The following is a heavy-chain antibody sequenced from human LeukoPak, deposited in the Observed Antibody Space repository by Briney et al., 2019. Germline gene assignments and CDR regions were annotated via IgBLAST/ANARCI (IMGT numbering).Heavy chain of an antibody. Sequence: GGSLRLSCAASGFTFSSYTMNWVRQAPGKGLEWVSAISGSGGSTYYADSVKGRFTISRDNSKNTLYLQMNSLRAEDTAVYYCAKSRYFDWLLYGYYFDYWGQGTLVTVSS. D-gene: IGHD3-9*01. CDR3: AKSRYFDWLLYGYYFDY. J-gene: IGHJ4*02. V-gene: IGHV3-23*01. CDR1: GFTFSSYT. CDR2: ISGSGGST.